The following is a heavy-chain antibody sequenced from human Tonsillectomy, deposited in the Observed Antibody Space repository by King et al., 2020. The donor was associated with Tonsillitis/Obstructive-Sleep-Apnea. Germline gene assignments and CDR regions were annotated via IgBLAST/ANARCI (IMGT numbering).Heavy chain of an antibody. CDR3: TRVAYYYDSSGYEGWFDP. J-gene: IGHJ5*02. CDR2: IRSKAYGGTT. D-gene: IGHD3-22*01. Sequence: VQLVESGGGLVQPGRSLRLSCTASGFTFGDYAMCWVRQAPGKGLEWVGFIRSKAYGGTTEYAASVKGRFTISRDDSKSIAYLQMNSLKTEDTAVYYCTRVAYYYDSSGYEGWFDPWGQGTLVTVSS. CDR1: GFTFGDYA. V-gene: IGHV3-49*04.